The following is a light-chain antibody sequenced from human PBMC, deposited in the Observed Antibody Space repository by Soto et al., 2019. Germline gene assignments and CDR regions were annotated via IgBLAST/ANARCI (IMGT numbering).Light chain of an antibody. V-gene: IGKV1-39*01. CDR2: AAS. CDR3: QQSHSIPHS. Sequence: DVQMTQSPSSLSASVGDRVTITCRASQTISSYLNWYQQKPGKAPKLLIYAASSLQSGVPSRFSGSGSGTDFTLTISSLQPEDFATYYFQQSHSIPHSFGQGTKLEIK. CDR1: QTISSY. J-gene: IGKJ2*03.